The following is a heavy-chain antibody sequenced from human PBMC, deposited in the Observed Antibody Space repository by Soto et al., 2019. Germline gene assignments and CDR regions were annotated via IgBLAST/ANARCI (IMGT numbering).Heavy chain of an antibody. CDR1: GGSFSDYS. V-gene: IGHV4-34*01. D-gene: IGHD4-4*01. CDR3: GGVTVSD. CDR2: IDDSGST. J-gene: IGHJ4*02. Sequence: QVQLQQWGAGLLKPSETLSLTCAVYGGSFSDYSWSWIRQPPGKGLEWIGEIDDSGSTKYNPSFKSRVTRSVDTSKNHFSLTLSSVTAADTAVYYCGGVTVSDWGQGTLVTVSS.